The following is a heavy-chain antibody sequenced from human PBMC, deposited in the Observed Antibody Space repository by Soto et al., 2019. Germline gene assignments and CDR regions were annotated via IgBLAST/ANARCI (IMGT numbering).Heavy chain of an antibody. CDR3: ARDRGYNWNYGWFDP. Sequence: QVQLVQSGAEVKKPGASVKVSCKASGYTFSNYGISWVRQAPGQGLEWMGRVSPYNGNTNYEQKLQGRVTMTTATSTSTAYMGLRSLRSDDTAVYYCARDRGYNWNYGWFDPWGQGTLVTVSS. V-gene: IGHV1-18*01. CDR2: VSPYNGNT. D-gene: IGHD1-7*01. J-gene: IGHJ5*02. CDR1: GYTFSNYG.